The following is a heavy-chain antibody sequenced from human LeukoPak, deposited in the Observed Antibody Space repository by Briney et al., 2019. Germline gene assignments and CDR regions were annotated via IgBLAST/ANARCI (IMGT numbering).Heavy chain of an antibody. CDR2: ISVYNGNT. CDR1: GYTFTNYG. J-gene: IGHJ4*02. Sequence: ASVKVSCKASGYTFTNYGISWVRQAPGQGLEWMGWISVYNGNTNYAQKLQGRVTMTTDTSTSTAYMELRSLRSDDTAVYYCARDIVGTRPYYFDYWGQGTLVTVSS. CDR3: ARDIVGTRPYYFDY. D-gene: IGHD2-21*01. V-gene: IGHV1-18*01.